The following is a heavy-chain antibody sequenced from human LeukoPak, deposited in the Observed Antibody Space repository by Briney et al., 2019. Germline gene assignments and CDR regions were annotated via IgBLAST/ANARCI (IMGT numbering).Heavy chain of an antibody. J-gene: IGHJ6*02. CDR2: ISYDGSNK. Sequence: GRSLRLSCAAPGFTFSSYAMHWVRQAPGKGLEWVAVISYDGSNKYYADSVKGRFTISRDNSKNTLYLQMNSLRAEDTAVYYCARDPDGGFHPRYGMDVWGQGTTVTVSS. V-gene: IGHV3-30*04. CDR1: GFTFSSYA. CDR3: ARDPDGGFHPRYGMDV. D-gene: IGHD2-15*01.